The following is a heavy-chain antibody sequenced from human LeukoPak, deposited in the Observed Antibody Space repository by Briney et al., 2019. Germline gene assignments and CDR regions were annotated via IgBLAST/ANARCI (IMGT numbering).Heavy chain of an antibody. CDR1: GYNFIIYG. Sequence: GASVKVSCKASGYNFIIYGLTRVRQAPGQGLEWMGWISAYNGNTNYAQKLQGRVTMTTDTSTSTAYMELRSLRSDDTAVYYCARDYRDYANWFDPWGQGTLVTVSS. CDR3: ARDYRDYANWFDP. CDR2: ISAYNGNT. D-gene: IGHD5-12*01. J-gene: IGHJ5*02. V-gene: IGHV1-18*01.